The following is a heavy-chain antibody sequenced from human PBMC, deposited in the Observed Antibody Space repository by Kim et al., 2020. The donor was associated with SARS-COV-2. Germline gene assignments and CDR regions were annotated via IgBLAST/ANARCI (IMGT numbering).Heavy chain of an antibody. CDR3: AREHTGWFDP. Sequence: GTYYNPSLKSRVTISVDTSKNQFSLKLSSVTAADTAVYYCAREHTGWFDPWGQGTLVTVSS. CDR2: GT. V-gene: IGHV4-31*02. J-gene: IGHJ5*02.